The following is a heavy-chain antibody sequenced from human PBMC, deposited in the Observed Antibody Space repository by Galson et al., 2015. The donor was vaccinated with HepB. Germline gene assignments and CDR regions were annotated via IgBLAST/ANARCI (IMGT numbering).Heavy chain of an antibody. CDR2: IIPILGIA. J-gene: IGHJ5*02. CDR3: ARVDLAYCGGDCDRDNWFDP. D-gene: IGHD2-21*02. CDR1: GGTLSSYA. V-gene: IGHV1-69*04. Sequence: SVKVSCKASGGTLSSYAISWVRQAPGQGLEWMGRIIPILGIANYAQKLQGRVTITADKSTSTAYMELSSLRSEDTAVYYCARVDLAYCGGDCDRDNWFDPWGQGTLVTVSS.